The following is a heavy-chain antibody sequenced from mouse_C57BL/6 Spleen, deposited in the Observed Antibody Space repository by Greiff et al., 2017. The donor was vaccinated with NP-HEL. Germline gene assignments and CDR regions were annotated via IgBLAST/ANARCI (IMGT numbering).Heavy chain of an antibody. CDR1: GYTFTSYT. CDR3: ARGYYGSSYRWYFDV. CDR2: INPSSGYT. D-gene: IGHD1-1*01. V-gene: IGHV1-4*01. J-gene: IGHJ1*03. Sequence: VQLQQSGAELARPGASVKMSCKASGYTFTSYTMHWVKQRPGQGLEWIGYINPSSGYTKYNQKFKDKATLTADKSSSTAYMQLSSLTSEDSAVYYCARGYYGSSYRWYFDVWGTGTTVTVSS.